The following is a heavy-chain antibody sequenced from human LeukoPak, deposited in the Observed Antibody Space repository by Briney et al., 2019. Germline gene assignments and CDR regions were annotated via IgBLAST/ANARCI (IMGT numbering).Heavy chain of an antibody. CDR3: AIGVIDGDAFDI. CDR1: GYTFTSYD. Sequence: ASVKVSCKAFGYTFTSYDINWVRQATGQGLEWMGWMNPNSGNTGYAQKFQGRVTMTRNTSISTAYMELSSLRSEDTAVYYCAIGVIDGDAFDIWGQGTMVTVSS. CDR2: MNPNSGNT. V-gene: IGHV1-8*01. J-gene: IGHJ3*02. D-gene: IGHD2-21*01.